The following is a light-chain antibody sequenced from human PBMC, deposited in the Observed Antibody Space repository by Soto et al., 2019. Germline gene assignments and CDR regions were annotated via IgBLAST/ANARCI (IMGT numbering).Light chain of an antibody. CDR2: GAS. CDR1: QSVSSN. Sequence: EIVMTQSPATLSVSPGERATLSCRASQSVSSNLAWYQQKPGQAPRLLIYGASTRPTGIPVRFSSIGSGTEFTLTITSLQSEAVEVYYCQQYNIWPLPFGEGAKVEIK. CDR3: QQYNIWPLP. V-gene: IGKV3-15*01. J-gene: IGKJ4*01.